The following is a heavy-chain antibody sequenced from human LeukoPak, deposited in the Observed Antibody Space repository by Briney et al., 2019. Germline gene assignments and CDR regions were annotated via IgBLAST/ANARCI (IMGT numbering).Heavy chain of an antibody. J-gene: IGHJ4*02. CDR3: ARRAAGTVWSGYYRILDY. Sequence: SETLSLTCAVYGGSFSGYYWSWIRQPPGKGLEWIGEINHSGSTNYNPSLKSRVTISVDTSKNQFSLKLSSVTAADTAVYYCARRAAGTVWSGYYRILDYWGQGTLVTVSS. V-gene: IGHV4-34*01. CDR1: GGSFSGYY. CDR2: INHSGST. D-gene: IGHD3-3*01.